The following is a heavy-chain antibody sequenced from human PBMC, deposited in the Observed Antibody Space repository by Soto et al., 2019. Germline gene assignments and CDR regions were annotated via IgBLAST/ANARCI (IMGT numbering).Heavy chain of an antibody. CDR2: IGAYNGNT. Sequence: QVQLVQSGAEVKKPGASVKVSCKTSGYSFTNYGITWVRQAPGQGLEWMGWIGAYNGNTNYAQKFQGRLTMTTDTSTSTAYMELRSLRSDDTAVYFCARSIRVASPGDCWGQGTLVTVSS. CDR3: ARSIRVASPGDC. J-gene: IGHJ4*02. CDR1: GYSFTNYG. D-gene: IGHD2-21*01. V-gene: IGHV1-18*04.